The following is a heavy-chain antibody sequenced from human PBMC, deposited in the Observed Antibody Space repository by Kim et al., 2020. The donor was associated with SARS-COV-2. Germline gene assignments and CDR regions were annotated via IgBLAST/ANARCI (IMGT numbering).Heavy chain of an antibody. V-gene: IGHV3-15*01. Sequence: GGSLRLSCAASGFTFSNAWMSWVRQAPGKGLEWVGRIKSKTDGGTTDYAAPVKGRFTISRDDSKNTLYLQMNSLKTEDTAVYYCTTGYYDFWSGYYVPFRYWGQGTLVTVSS. CDR3: TTGYYDFWSGYYVPFRY. CDR2: IKSKTDGGTT. J-gene: IGHJ4*02. D-gene: IGHD3-3*01. CDR1: GFTFSNAW.